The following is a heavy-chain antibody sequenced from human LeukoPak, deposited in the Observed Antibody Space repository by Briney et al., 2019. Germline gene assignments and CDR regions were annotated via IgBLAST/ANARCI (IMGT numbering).Heavy chain of an antibody. V-gene: IGHV3-74*01. D-gene: IGHD3-10*01. CDR1: GFTLSNSW. J-gene: IGHJ4*02. CDR2: INNDGSRT. Sequence: GGSLRLSCAASGFTLSNSWMFWVSQPPGKGLKYVSEINNDGSRTSYADSVKGRFTISRDGAENTLFLQMNSLRAEDTAVYFCARGGVSGGFDYWGQGTLVTVSS. CDR3: ARGGVSGGFDY.